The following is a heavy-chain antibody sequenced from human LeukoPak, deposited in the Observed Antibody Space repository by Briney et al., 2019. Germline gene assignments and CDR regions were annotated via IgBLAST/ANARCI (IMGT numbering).Heavy chain of an antibody. D-gene: IGHD6-19*01. CDR1: GFTFDDYG. V-gene: IGHV3-20*04. Sequence: QPGGSLRLSCAASGFTFDDYGMSWVRQAPGKGLEWVSGINWNGGSTGYADSVKGRFTISRDNAKNSLYLQMNSLRAEDTALYYCARGCPLIAVAGYDPMDVWGKGTTVTISS. CDR3: ARGCPLIAVAGYDPMDV. J-gene: IGHJ6*03. CDR2: INWNGGST.